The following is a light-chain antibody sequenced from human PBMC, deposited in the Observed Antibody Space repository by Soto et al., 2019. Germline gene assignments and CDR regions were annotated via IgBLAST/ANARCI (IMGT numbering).Light chain of an antibody. J-gene: IGKJ1*01. CDR2: DAS. CDR1: HSVDSN. V-gene: IGKV3D-15*01. CDR3: QQYYSFPRT. Sequence: EIEMTQSPATLSVSPGEGATLSCRASHSVDSNLAWYQQKPGQAPRLLIYDASNRATGIPARFSGSGSGTDFTLTISCLQSEDFATYYCQQYYSFPRTFGQGTKVDIK.